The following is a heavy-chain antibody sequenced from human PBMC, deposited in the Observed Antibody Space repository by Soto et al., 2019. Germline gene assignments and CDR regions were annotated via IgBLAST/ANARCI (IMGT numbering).Heavy chain of an antibody. CDR3: NLFRRVAVAPGATYYYYYGMDV. J-gene: IGHJ6*02. CDR1: GFTFSSYG. Sequence: GGSLRLSCAASGFTFSSYGMHWVRQAPGKGLEWVAVISYDGSNKYYAESVKGRFTISRDNSKNTLYLQMSSLRAEDTAVYYCNLFRRVAVAPGATYYYYYGMDVWGQGTTVTVSS. V-gene: IGHV3-30*03. D-gene: IGHD6-19*01. CDR2: ISYDGSNK.